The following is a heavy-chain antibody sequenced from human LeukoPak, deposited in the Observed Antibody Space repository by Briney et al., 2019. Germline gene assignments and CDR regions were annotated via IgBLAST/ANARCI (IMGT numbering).Heavy chain of an antibody. CDR1: GFTFSNAW. CDR3: TTELLTIFTLGGDY. Sequence: GGSLRLSCAASGFTFSNAWMSWVRQAPGTGLEWVGRIKSKTDGGTTDYDAPVKGRFTISRDDSKNTLYLQMNSLKPEDTAVYYCTTELLTIFTLGGDYWGQGTLVTVSS. D-gene: IGHD3-9*01. CDR2: IKSKTDGGTT. V-gene: IGHV3-15*01. J-gene: IGHJ4*02.